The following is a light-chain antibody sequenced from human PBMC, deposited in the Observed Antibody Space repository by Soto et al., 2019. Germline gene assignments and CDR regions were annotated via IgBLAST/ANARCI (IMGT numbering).Light chain of an antibody. V-gene: IGKV1-5*01. CDR3: QQYNSYSWT. CDR1: RSVDLW. Sequence: DNQMTQSPSTLSASVGDRVTITVRASRSVDLWLAWYQQTPGKAPKILIYDASTLESGVPSRFSGSRSGTEFTLPISRLQPDDFETYYCQQYNSYSWTFGQGTKVDI. J-gene: IGKJ1*01. CDR2: DAS.